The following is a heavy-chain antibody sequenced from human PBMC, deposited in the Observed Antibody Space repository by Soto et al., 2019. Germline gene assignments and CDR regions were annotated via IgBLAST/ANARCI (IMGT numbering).Heavy chain of an antibody. D-gene: IGHD3-22*01. CDR1: GGSISSSSYY. CDR2: IYYSGST. Sequence: SETLSLTCTVSGGSISSSSYYWGWIRQPPGKGLEWIGSIYYSGSTYYNPSLKGRVTISVDTSKNQFSLKLSSVTAADTAVYYCARPRYDYDSSGYRADAFDSWGQGTMVTVSS. V-gene: IGHV4-39*01. CDR3: ARPRYDYDSSGYRADAFDS. J-gene: IGHJ3*02.